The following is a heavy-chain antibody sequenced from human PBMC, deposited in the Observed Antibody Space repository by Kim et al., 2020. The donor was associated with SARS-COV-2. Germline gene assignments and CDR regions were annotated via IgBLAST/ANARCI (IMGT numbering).Heavy chain of an antibody. V-gene: IGHV3-33*06. CDR1: GFTFSSYG. D-gene: IGHD6-19*01. J-gene: IGHJ5*02. CDR2: IWYDGSNK. Sequence: GGSLRLSCAASGFTFSSYGMHWVRQAPGKGLEWVAVIWYDGSNKYYADSVKGRFTISRDNSKNTLYLQMNSLRAEDTAVYYCAKDRRIAVAGTPALDPWGQGTLVTVSS. CDR3: AKDRRIAVAGTPALDP.